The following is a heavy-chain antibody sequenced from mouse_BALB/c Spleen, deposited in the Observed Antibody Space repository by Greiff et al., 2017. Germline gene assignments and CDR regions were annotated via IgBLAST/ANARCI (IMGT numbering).Heavy chain of an antibody. CDR3: ARGGGGYGYATAMDY. CDR1: GFTFSDYY. CDR2: ISDGGSYT. Sequence: DVMLVESGGGLVKPGGSLKLSCAASGFTFSDYYMYWVRQTPEKRLEWVATISDGGSYTYYPDSVKGRFTISRDNAKNNLYLQMSSLKSEDTAMYYCARGGGGYGYATAMDYWGQGTSVTVSS. V-gene: IGHV5-4*02. D-gene: IGHD2-2*01. J-gene: IGHJ4*01.